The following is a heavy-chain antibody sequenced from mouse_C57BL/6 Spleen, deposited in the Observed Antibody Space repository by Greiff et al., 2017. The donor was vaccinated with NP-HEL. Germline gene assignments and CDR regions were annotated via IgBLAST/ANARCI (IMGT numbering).Heavy chain of an antibody. CDR3: ARKVYYGSWFAY. Sequence: QVQLQQSGAELVKPGASVKISCKASGYAFSSYWMNWVKQRPGKGLEWIGQIYPGDGDTNYNGKFKGTATLTADNSSSTAYMQLSSLTSEDSAVYVCARKVYYGSWFAYWGQGTLVTVSA. J-gene: IGHJ3*01. V-gene: IGHV1-80*01. CDR1: GYAFSSYW. CDR2: IYPGDGDT. D-gene: IGHD1-1*01.